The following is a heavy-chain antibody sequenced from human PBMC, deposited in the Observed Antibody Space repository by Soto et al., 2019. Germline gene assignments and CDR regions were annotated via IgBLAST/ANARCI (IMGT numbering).Heavy chain of an antibody. CDR2: IYDTGISGYTPST. CDR3: ARGEDAFFYHGLDV. V-gene: IGHV4-59*01. Sequence: SETLSLTCTVSGGSITSSYWSWIRRPPGKGLEWIAYIYDTGISGYTPSTSYNPSLKSRVTMSVDTSKSQFSLKLTSVTAADTAVYYCARGEDAFFYHGLDVWGQGITVTVSS. CDR1: GGSITSSY. J-gene: IGHJ6*02.